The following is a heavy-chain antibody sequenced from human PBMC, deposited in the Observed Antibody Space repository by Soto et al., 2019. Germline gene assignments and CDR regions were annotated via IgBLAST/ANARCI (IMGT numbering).Heavy chain of an antibody. D-gene: IGHD4-17*01. CDR1: GFTFSSYA. V-gene: IGHV3-30-3*01. J-gene: IGHJ4*02. CDR3: ASDYGDLYYFDY. Sequence: QVQLVESGGGVVQPGRSLRLSCEASGFTFSSYAMHWVRQAPGKGLEWVAVISYDGSNKYYADSVKGRFTISRDNSKNTLYLQMNSLRAEDTAVYYCASDYGDLYYFDYWGQGTLVTVSS. CDR2: ISYDGSNK.